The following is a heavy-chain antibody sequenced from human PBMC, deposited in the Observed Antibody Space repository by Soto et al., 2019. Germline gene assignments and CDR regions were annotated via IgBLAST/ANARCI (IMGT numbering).Heavy chain of an antibody. V-gene: IGHV3-23*01. D-gene: IGHD3-10*01. CDR1: GFTFSSYA. J-gene: IGHJ6*02. CDR3: AKDRGLPLVFPYVMAV. Sequence: GGSLRLSCAASGFTFSSYAMSWVRQAPGKGLEWVSAISGSGGSTYYADSVKGRFTISRDNSKNTLYLQMNSLRAEDTAVYYWAKDRGLPLVFPYVMAVGAQGTTAPVSS. CDR2: ISGSGGST.